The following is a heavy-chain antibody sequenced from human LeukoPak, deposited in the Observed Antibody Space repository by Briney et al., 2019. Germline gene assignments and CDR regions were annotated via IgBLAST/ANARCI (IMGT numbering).Heavy chain of an antibody. CDR1: GFTFSSYA. Sequence: GGSLRLSCAASGFTFSSYAMSWVRQAPGKGLEWVSAISGSGDSTYYGDSVKGQFTTSRDNSKNTLYLQMNSLRAEDAAVYYCAKVSSSSPAGMDVWGQGTTVTVSS. CDR3: AKVSSSSPAGMDV. J-gene: IGHJ6*02. V-gene: IGHV3-23*01. CDR2: ISGSGDST. D-gene: IGHD6-13*01.